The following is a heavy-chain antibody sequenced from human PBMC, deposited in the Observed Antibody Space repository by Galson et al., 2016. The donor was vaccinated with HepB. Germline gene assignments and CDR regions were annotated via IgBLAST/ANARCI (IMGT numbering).Heavy chain of an antibody. CDR1: GFTFSSYL. CDR2: IHFDGFNT. CDR3: VTEGYYGMDV. Sequence: SLRLSCAASGFTFSSYLMHWVRQAPGKGLVWVSRIHFDGFNTIDADSVKGRFTISRDNAKNTLYLQMNSLRAEDTAVYYCVTEGYYGMDVWGQGTTVTVSS. V-gene: IGHV3-74*01. J-gene: IGHJ6*02.